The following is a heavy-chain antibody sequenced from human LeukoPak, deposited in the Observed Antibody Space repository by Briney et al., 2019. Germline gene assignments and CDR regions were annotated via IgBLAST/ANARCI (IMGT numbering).Heavy chain of an antibody. Sequence: SETLSLTCTVSGGSISSYYWSWIRQPAGKGLEWIGRIYTSGSTYYNPSLKSRVTISVDTSKNQFSLKLSSVTAADTAVYYCAREPRGDYDYDSSGYDAFDIWGQGTMVTVSS. CDR2: IYTSGST. V-gene: IGHV4-4*07. J-gene: IGHJ3*02. CDR3: AREPRGDYDYDSSGYDAFDI. CDR1: GGSISSYY. D-gene: IGHD3-22*01.